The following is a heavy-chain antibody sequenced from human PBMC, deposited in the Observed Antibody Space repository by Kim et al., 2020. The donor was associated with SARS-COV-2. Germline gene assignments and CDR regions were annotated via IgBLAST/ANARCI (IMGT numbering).Heavy chain of an antibody. V-gene: IGHV3-30*01. CDR2: GNNQ. Sequence: GNNQYYAYSVKGRVSISRDDSKNTGYLQMTRLRPEDTADYYCAGRSEYLPDWGQGTLVTVSS. D-gene: IGHD2-2*01. J-gene: IGHJ1*01. CDR3: AGRSEYLPD.